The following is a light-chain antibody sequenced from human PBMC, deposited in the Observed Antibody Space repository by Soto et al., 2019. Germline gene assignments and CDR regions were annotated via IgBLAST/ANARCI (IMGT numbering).Light chain of an antibody. CDR3: QQYGSSLGVT. V-gene: IGKV3-20*01. J-gene: IGKJ4*01. Sequence: EIAVTQETVNRSVARGERKACTSRGIQSVSSSYLAWYQQKPGQAPRLLIYGASSRATGIPDTFSGSGSWTDFTLTIIRLEPEDFPVYYCQQYGSSLGVTFGAGTKVDIK. CDR1: QSVSSSY. CDR2: GAS.